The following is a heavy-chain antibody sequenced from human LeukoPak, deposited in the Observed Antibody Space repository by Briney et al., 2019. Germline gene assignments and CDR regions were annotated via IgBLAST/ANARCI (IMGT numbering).Heavy chain of an antibody. D-gene: IGHD5-24*01. CDR1: GYTFTSYY. CDR3: AREETVRDGYNYFDY. J-gene: IGHJ4*02. Sequence: ASVKVSCKASGYTFTSYYMHWVRQAPRQGLEWMGIINPSGGSTSYAQKFQGRVTMTRDMSTSTVYMELSSLRSEDTAVYYCAREETVRDGYNYFDYWGQGTLVTVSS. CDR2: INPSGGST. V-gene: IGHV1-46*01.